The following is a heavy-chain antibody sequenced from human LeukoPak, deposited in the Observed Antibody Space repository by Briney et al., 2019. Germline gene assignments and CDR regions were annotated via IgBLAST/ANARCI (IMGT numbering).Heavy chain of an antibody. D-gene: IGHD6-6*01. J-gene: IGHJ4*02. CDR3: ARHTGGAARRGGVDY. CDR2: INHSGST. V-gene: IGHV4-34*01. CDR1: GGSFSGYY. Sequence: KPSETLSLTCAVYGGSFSGYYWSWIRQPPGKGLEWIGEINHSGSTNYNPSLKSRVTISVDTSKNQFSLKLSSVTAADTAVYYCARHTGGAARRGGVDYWGQGTLVTVSS.